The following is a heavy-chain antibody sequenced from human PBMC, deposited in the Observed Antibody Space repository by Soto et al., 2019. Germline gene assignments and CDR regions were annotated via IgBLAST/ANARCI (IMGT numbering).Heavy chain of an antibody. CDR3: VRRHVSATGIDWFDP. D-gene: IGHD6-13*01. J-gene: IGHJ5*02. Sequence: ASVKVACKASGYTFTRYGIHWGRQAPGQRLEWMGWINAANGDTKYSPKFQGRVTITRDTSASTAYMELSSLRSEDTAVYYCVRRHVSATGIDWFDPWGQGTLVTVSS. V-gene: IGHV1-3*01. CDR2: INAANGDT. CDR1: GYTFTRYG.